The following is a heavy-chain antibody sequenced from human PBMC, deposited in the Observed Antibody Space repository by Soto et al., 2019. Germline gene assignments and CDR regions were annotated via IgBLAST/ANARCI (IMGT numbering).Heavy chain of an antibody. CDR1: GFTFSSYA. J-gene: IGHJ4*02. D-gene: IGHD6-25*01. Sequence: EVQLLESGGGLVQPGRSLRLSCAASGFTFSSYAMSWVRQAPGKGLEWVSAISCSGGTTYYAASVKGRFTISRDNSKNPLFLQMNSLRAEDTAVYYCAKFFVETGGSSGWPWTFHYWGQGTLVTVSS. V-gene: IGHV3-23*01. CDR3: AKFFVETGGSSGWPWTFHY. CDR2: ISCSGGTT.